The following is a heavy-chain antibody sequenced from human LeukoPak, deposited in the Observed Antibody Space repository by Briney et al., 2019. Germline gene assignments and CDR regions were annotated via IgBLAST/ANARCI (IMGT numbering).Heavy chain of an antibody. J-gene: IGHJ4*02. CDR1: GGSISSSSYY. V-gene: IGHV4-39*01. CDR2: IYYSGST. Sequence: SKTLSLTCTVSGGSISSSSYYWGWIRQPPGKGLEWIGSIYYSGSTYYNPSLKSRVTISVDTSKNQFSLKLSSVTAADTAVYYCARSSIAVAGTEDYWGQGILVTVSS. CDR3: ARSSIAVAGTEDY. D-gene: IGHD6-19*01.